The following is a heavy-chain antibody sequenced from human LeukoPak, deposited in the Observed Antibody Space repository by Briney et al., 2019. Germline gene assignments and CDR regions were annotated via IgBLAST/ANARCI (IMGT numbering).Heavy chain of an antibody. D-gene: IGHD5-24*01. CDR1: GGSISSYY. V-gene: IGHV4-59*01. J-gene: IGHJ5*02. Sequence: PSGTLSLTCTISGGSISSYYWTWIRQPPGKGLEWIGYIYNYGGTNYNPSLKSRVTMSLDTSKNQFSLKLSSVTAADTAVYYCARDRSGYIRLDPWGPGTLVTVSS. CDR2: IYNYGGT. CDR3: ARDRSGYIRLDP.